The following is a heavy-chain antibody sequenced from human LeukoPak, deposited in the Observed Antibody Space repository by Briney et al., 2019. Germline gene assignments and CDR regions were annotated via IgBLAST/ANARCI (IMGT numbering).Heavy chain of an antibody. CDR1: GGSISNSYYY. Sequence: SETLSLTCTVSGGSISNSYYYWGWIRQPPGKGLEWIGSLHYSGSTYYNPSLKSRVTISVDTSKNQFSLKLSSVTAADTAVYYCARGYCSGGSCYLGYYYYYMDVWGKGTTVTVSS. J-gene: IGHJ6*03. V-gene: IGHV4-39*07. CDR2: LHYSGST. CDR3: ARGYCSGGSCYLGYYYYYMDV. D-gene: IGHD2-15*01.